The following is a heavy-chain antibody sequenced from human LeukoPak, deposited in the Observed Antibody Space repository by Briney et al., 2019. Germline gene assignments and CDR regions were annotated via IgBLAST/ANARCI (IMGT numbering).Heavy chain of an antibody. Sequence: ASVKVSCKASGYTFTGYYMHWVRQAPGQGLEWMGWISAYNGNTNYAQKLQGRVTMTTDTSTSTAYMELRSLRSDDTAVYYCARLGLTYYDILTGYPLSRVSFDIWGQGTMVTVSS. CDR3: ARLGLTYYDILTGYPLSRVSFDI. D-gene: IGHD3-9*01. V-gene: IGHV1-18*04. CDR1: GYTFTGYY. CDR2: ISAYNGNT. J-gene: IGHJ3*02.